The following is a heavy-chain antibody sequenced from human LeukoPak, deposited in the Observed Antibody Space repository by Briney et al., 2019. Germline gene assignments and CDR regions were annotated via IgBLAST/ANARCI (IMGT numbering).Heavy chain of an antibody. D-gene: IGHD4-17*01. CDR1: GYTFTSYA. CDR3: ARDLGTPTTVTTNY. J-gene: IGHJ4*02. CDR2: IIPILGIA. Sequence: SVKVSCKASGYTFTSYAISWVRQAPGQGLEWMGRIIPILGIANYAQKFQGRVTITADKSTSTAYMELSRLRSDDTAVYYCARDLGTPTTVTTNYWGQGTLVTVSS. V-gene: IGHV1-69*04.